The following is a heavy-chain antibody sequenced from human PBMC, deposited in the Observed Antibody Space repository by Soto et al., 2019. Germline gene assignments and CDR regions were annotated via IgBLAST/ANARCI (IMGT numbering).Heavy chain of an antibody. V-gene: IGHV4-34*01. CDR1: DVCVSGYY. CDR2: INHSGST. Sequence: SEVLSLSCAAYDVCVSGYYWGGLRQAPGKGLEWIGEINHSGSTNYNPSLKSRVTISGDTSKNQFSLMLSPVTAASTAVYYCARCRYYYGPGCYYNVRDWFCPWGHGTLV. D-gene: IGHD3-10*01. J-gene: IGHJ5*02. CDR3: ARCRYYYGPGCYYNVRDWFCP.